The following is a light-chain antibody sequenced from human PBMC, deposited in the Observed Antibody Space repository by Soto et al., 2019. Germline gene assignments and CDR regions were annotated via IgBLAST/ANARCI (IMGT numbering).Light chain of an antibody. CDR3: QQYNSYPWT. V-gene: IGKV1-5*01. J-gene: IGKJ1*01. CDR2: DAS. Sequence: DIQMTQSPSTLSASVGDRVTITCRASQSISSWLAWYQQKPGKAPKLLIYDASSLESGVPSRLSDSGSGTEFTRTISSLQPDDFATYYCQQYNSYPWTCGQGTKVEIK. CDR1: QSISSW.